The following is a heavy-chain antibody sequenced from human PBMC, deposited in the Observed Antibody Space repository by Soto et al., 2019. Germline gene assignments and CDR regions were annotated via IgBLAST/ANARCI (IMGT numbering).Heavy chain of an antibody. V-gene: IGHV1-69*13. D-gene: IGHD3-3*01. CDR2: IIPIFGTA. J-gene: IGHJ6*02. Sequence: SVKVSCKASGSTFSSYAISWVRQAPGQGLEWMGGIIPIFGTANYAQKFQGRVTITADESTSTAYMELSSLRSEDTAVYYCARLGLTIFGVVTPGSYYYYGMDVWG. CDR1: GSTFSSYA. CDR3: ARLGLTIFGVVTPGSYYYYGMDV.